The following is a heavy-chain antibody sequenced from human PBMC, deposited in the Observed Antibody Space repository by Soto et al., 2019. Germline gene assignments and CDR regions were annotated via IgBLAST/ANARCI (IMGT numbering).Heavy chain of an antibody. CDR2: INGDGSST. J-gene: IGHJ5*02. V-gene: IGHV3-74*01. CDR1: GFTFNIYC. Sequence: PXVSLRLSFAASGFTFNIYCMHWVRQAPGKGLVWVSRINGDGSSTSYADSVKGRFTISRDNARNTLYLQMNSLRVEDTAVYYCVTDKQYHPDPPWAQGTLVTVSS. CDR3: VTDKQYHPDPP.